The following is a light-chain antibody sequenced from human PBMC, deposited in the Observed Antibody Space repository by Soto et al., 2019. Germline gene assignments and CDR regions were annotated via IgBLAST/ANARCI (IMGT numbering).Light chain of an antibody. CDR1: QSIGGN. CDR3: QPYNNWPYT. V-gene: IGKV3-15*01. J-gene: IGKJ2*01. Sequence: EMVMTQSPATQSVSPGERASLSCRASQSIGGNLAWYQQKPGQAPRLLIYGASTRATGFPARFSGSGSRTDLTLTISSLQSEDFAIYYCQPYNNWPYTFGQGTKLEI. CDR2: GAS.